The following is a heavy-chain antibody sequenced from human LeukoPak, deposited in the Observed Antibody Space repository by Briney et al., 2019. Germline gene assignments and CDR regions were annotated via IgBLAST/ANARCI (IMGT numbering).Heavy chain of an antibody. CDR3: ARDSVGGRFDY. J-gene: IGHJ4*02. V-gene: IGHV1-69*04. CDR2: IIPILGIA. D-gene: IGHD2-15*01. CDR1: GGTFSSYA. Sequence: ASVKVSCKASGGTFSSYAISWVRQAPGQGLEWMGRIIPILGIANYAQKFQGRVTITADKSTSTAYMELSSLRSEDTAVCYCARDSVGGRFDYWGQGTLVTVSS.